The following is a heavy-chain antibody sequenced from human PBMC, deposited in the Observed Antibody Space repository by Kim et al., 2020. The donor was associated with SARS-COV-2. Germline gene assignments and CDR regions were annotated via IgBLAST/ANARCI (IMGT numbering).Heavy chain of an antibody. Sequence: SLKSRVTISVDTSKNQFSLKLSSVTAADTAVYYCAKVRRGHEYPTNWFDHWGQGTLVTVSS. CDR3: AKVRRGHEYPTNWFDH. J-gene: IGHJ5*02. D-gene: IGHD6-6*01. V-gene: IGHV4-59*01.